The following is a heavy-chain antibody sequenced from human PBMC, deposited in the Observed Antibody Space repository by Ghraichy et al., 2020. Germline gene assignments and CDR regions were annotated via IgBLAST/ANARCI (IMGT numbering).Heavy chain of an antibody. CDR1: GGSFSGYY. CDR2: INHSGST. CDR3: ARLVVPAANGGEDYYGMDV. V-gene: IGHV4-34*01. Sequence: SETLSLTCAVYGGSFSGYYWSWIRQPPGKGLEWIGEINHSGSTNYNPSLKSRVTISVDTSKNQFSLKLSSVTAADTAVYYCARLVVPAANGGEDYYGMDVWGQGTTVTVSS. D-gene: IGHD2-2*01. J-gene: IGHJ6*02.